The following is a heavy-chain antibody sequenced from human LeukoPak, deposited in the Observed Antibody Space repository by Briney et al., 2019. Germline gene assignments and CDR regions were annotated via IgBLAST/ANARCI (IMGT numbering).Heavy chain of an antibody. V-gene: IGHV3-23*01. CDR3: AKDPQVGHPVHNWFDP. CDR1: GFTLSSYA. Sequence: PGGSLRLSCAASGFTLSSYAMSWVRQAPGKGLESVSAISGIGGSTYYADSVKGRFTISRDNSKNTLYLQMNSLRAKDTAVYYCAKDPQVGHPVHNWFDPWGQGTLVTVSS. J-gene: IGHJ5*02. CDR2: ISGIGGST.